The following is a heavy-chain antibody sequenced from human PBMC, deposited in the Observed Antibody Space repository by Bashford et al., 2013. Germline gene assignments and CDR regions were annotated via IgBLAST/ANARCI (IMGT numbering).Heavy chain of an antibody. CDR2: IFYSGNT. CDR3: ARGGTTRTYDF. V-gene: IGHV4-59*08. Sequence: SETLSLTCTVSGGSISNYYWSWIRQPPGKGLEWIGYIFYSGNTNYNPSLKSRVTISVDTSKNQFSLKLSSVTAADTAVYYCARGGTTRTYDFWGQGNPGHRLL. CDR1: GGSISNYY. J-gene: IGHJ4*02. D-gene: IGHD1/OR15-1a*01.